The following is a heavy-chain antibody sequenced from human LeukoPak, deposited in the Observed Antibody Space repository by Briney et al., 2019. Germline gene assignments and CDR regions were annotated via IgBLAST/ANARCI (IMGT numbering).Heavy chain of an antibody. V-gene: IGHV6-1*01. D-gene: IGHD6-13*01. CDR1: GDSVSSNSAA. Sequence: SQTLSLTCAISGDSVSSNSAAWNWIRQSPSRGLEWLGRTYYRSKWYNDYAVSVKSRITINPDTSKNQFSLKLSSVTAADTAVYYCARGDSSSWLYYFDYWGQGTLVTVSS. CDR2: TYYRSKWYN. J-gene: IGHJ4*02. CDR3: ARGDSSSWLYYFDY.